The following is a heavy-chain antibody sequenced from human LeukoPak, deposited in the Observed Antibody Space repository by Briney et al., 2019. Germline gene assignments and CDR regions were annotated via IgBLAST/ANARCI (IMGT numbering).Heavy chain of an antibody. V-gene: IGHV4-31*03. J-gene: IGHJ4*02. D-gene: IGHD5-18*01. CDR2: IYYSGST. CDR1: GGSITSGAYY. CDR3: ARTTMVTPFDS. Sequence: SETLSLTCTVSGGSITSGAYYWSWLRQHPGEGLEWIGYIYYSGSTYYNPSLKSRVTISVDTSKNQFSLKLSSVTAADTAVYYCARTTMVTPFDSWGQGTLVAVSS.